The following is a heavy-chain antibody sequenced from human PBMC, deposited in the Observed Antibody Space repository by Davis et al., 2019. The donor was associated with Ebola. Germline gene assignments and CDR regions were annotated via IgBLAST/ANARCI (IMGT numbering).Heavy chain of an antibody. CDR1: GFTLGTFS. D-gene: IGHD3-10*01. CDR2: IGHHNWAI. V-gene: IGHV3-48*02. CDR3: VRDNDASGSYVHADS. J-gene: IGHJ4*02. Sequence: ESPKLPCAAPGFTLGTFSINRFPPVPGKGLEWLSYIGHHNWAIVYADPVKGLFTISSESAKNLVYLQMNSLRDDDTAVYYCVRDNDASGSYVHADSWGPGTLVIVSS.